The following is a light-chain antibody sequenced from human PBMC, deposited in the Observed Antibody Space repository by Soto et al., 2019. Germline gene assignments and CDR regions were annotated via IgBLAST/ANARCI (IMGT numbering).Light chain of an antibody. V-gene: IGKV1-39*01. CDR1: QSISSY. Sequence: DTQMTQSPSSLSAAVGDRVTITCRARQSISSYLNWYQQKPGKAPKLLIYAASSLQSGAPSRFSGSLSGTEFTLTISSLEPEDFATDYCQQSYSTPRTFGQGTKVEIK. J-gene: IGKJ1*01. CDR3: QQSYSTPRT. CDR2: AAS.